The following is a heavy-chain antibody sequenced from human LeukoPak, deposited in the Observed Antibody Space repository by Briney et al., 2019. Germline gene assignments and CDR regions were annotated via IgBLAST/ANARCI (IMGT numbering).Heavy chain of an antibody. Sequence: PSETLSLTCTVSGGSISSYYWSWIRQPPGKGLEWIGYIYYSGSTNYNPSLKSRVTISVDTSKNQFSLKLSSVTAADTAVYYCARVYYSSSYEYWYFDLWGRGTLVTVSS. D-gene: IGHD6-13*01. CDR3: ARVYYSSSYEYWYFDL. J-gene: IGHJ2*01. CDR1: GGSISSYY. CDR2: IYYSGST. V-gene: IGHV4-59*01.